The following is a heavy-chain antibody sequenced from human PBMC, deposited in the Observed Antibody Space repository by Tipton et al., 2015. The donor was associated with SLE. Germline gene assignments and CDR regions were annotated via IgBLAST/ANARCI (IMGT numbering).Heavy chain of an antibody. D-gene: IGHD5-24*01. CDR3: ARHPVAGYTYYMDV. CDR1: GYIFSTYG. CDR2: INPYNDNT. Sequence: QSGAEVKKPGASVKVSCRASGYIFSTYGISWVRQAPGQGLEWMGWINPYNDNTDYVELLQGRVTMTTDTSTGTAYMELTSLNSDDTAIYYCARHPVAGYTYYMDVWGTGTTVTVSS. V-gene: IGHV1-18*01. J-gene: IGHJ6*03.